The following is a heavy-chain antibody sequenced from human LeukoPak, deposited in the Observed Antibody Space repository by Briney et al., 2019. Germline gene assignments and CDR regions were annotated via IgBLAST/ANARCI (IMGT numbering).Heavy chain of an antibody. CDR1: GFTFSSYW. CDR3: ARDSGQWLVRGSFDY. J-gene: IGHJ4*02. CDR2: IKQDGSEK. D-gene: IGHD6-19*01. Sequence: PGGSLRLSCAASGFTFSSYWMSWVRQAPGKGLEWVANIKQDGSEKYYVDSVKGRFTISRDNAKNSLYLQMNSLRAEDTAVYYCARDSGQWLVRGSFDYWGQGTLVTVSS. V-gene: IGHV3-7*01.